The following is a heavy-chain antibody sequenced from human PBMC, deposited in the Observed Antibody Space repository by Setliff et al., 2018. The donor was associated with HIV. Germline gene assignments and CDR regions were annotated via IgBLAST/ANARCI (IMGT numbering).Heavy chain of an antibody. J-gene: IGHJ6*03. V-gene: IGHV1-69*10. CDR2: IIPIIGIT. D-gene: IGHD3-3*01. CDR3: AKDHGPPDSNFWIDPLYMDV. Sequence: SVKVSCKASGGTFSSYAISWVRQAPGQGLEWMGGIIPIIGITNQAQKFQGRVTITADKSTNTAYMELSSLRSEDTAVYYCAKDHGPPDSNFWIDPLYMDVWGKGTTVTVSS. CDR1: GGTFSSYA.